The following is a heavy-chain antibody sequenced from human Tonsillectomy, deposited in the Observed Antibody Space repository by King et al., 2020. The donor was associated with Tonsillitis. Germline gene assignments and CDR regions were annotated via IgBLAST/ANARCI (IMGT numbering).Heavy chain of an antibody. J-gene: IGHJ5*02. Sequence: QLQESGPGLVKPSETLSLTCTVSVGSISSSSCYWGWIRQPPGKGLGWIGSIYYSGSTYYNPSLKSRVTISVDTSKNQFSLKLSSVTATDTAVYYCARLYCSSTSCLYPDWFDPWGPGTLVTVSS. CDR2: IYYSGST. V-gene: IGHV4-39*01. CDR1: VGSISSSSCY. CDR3: ARLYCSSTSCLYPDWFDP. D-gene: IGHD2-2*01.